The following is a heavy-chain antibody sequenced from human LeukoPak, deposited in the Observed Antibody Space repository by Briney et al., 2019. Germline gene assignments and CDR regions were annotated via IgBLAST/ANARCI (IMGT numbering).Heavy chain of an antibody. CDR1: GGSINSGGYY. Sequence: PSETLSLTCTVSGGSINSGGYYWSWIRQPAGKGLEWIGRIYTSGSTNYNPSLKSRVTISVDTSKNQFSLKLSSVTAADTAVYYCARVRCRMGSTSCYKEGYFDYWGQGTLVTVSS. D-gene: IGHD2-2*02. CDR3: ARVRCRMGSTSCYKEGYFDY. V-gene: IGHV4-61*02. J-gene: IGHJ4*02. CDR2: IYTSGST.